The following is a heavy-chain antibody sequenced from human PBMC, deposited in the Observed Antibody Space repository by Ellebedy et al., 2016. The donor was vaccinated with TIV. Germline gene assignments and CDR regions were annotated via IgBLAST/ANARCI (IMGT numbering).Heavy chain of an antibody. D-gene: IGHD2/OR15-2a*01. CDR1: GFIFSNYG. CDR2: LWYDVSDK. V-gene: IGHV3-33*01. J-gene: IGHJ4*02. Sequence: GESLKISCAASGFIFSNYGMHWVRQAPGEGLEWLAVLWYDVSDKYYADSVMGRFTISSDNSKNTLFLQMNSLRAEETAFYYCARESCNNITCYFDYWGLGTLVTVSS. CDR3: ARESCNNITCYFDY.